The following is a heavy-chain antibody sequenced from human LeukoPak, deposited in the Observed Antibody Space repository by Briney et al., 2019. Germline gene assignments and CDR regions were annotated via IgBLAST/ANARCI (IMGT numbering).Heavy chain of an antibody. CDR2: YEPEDDGT. CDR1: GNTLSELP. Sequence: ASVKASCKVAGNTLSELPIHWVRQAPGKGLEWMAGYEPEDDGTIYAQVFEGRVSLTEDSSTDTAYMELSGLTSDDTAVYYCATVTTPYYGLDVWGQGTTVTVSS. V-gene: IGHV1-24*01. J-gene: IGHJ6*02. D-gene: IGHD1/OR15-1a*01. CDR3: ATVTTPYYGLDV.